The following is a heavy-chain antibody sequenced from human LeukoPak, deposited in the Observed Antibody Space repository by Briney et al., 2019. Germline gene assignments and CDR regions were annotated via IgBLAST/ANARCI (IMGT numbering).Heavy chain of an antibody. CDR3: AKVTGYSSGWHFDY. CDR2: ISYDGSNK. Sequence: PGGSLRLSCAASGFTFSSYDMHWVRQAPGKGLEWVAVISYDGSNKYYADSVKGRFTISRDNSKNTLYLQMNSLRAEDTAVYYCAKVTGYSSGWHFDYWGQGTLVTVSS. CDR1: GFTFSSYD. D-gene: IGHD6-19*01. J-gene: IGHJ4*02. V-gene: IGHV3-30*18.